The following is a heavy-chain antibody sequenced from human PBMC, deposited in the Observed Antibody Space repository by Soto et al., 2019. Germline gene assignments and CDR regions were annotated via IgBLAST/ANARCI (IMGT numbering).Heavy chain of an antibody. CDR2: ISGGGDNT. V-gene: IGHV3-23*01. CDR1: AFSFSSYG. Sequence: GESLKISCAASAFSFSSYGMSWVRQAPGKGLEWVSAISGGGDNTYYADSVKGRFTISRDNSKNTLYLQMNSLTAEDTAVYYCAKTLNYYGSGSPDYWGQGTLVTVSS. D-gene: IGHD3-10*01. CDR3: AKTLNYYGSGSPDY. J-gene: IGHJ4*02.